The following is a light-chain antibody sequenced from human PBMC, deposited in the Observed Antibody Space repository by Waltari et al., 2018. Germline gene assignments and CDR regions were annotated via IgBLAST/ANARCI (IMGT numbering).Light chain of an antibody. CDR2: AAS. Sequence: DIQMTQSPSSLSASVGDRVTITCRATQSINNYVNWYQHKPGRAPKLLIYAASSLQSGVPSRFTGSGSGTHFTLTITSLQPEDFATYYCQQTFSIPRSSFGQGTKLEIK. CDR3: QQTFSIPRSS. V-gene: IGKV1-39*01. J-gene: IGKJ2*01. CDR1: QSINNY.